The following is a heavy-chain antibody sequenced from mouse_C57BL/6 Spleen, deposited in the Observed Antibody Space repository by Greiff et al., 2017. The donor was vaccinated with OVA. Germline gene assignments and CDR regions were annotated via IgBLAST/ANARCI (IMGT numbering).Heavy chain of an antibody. CDR2: IDPSDSYT. V-gene: IGHV1-69*01. CDR3: ARYYYCSSWYFDV. J-gene: IGHJ1*03. D-gene: IGHD1-1*01. CDR1: GYTFTSYW. Sequence: VQLQQPGAELVMPGASVKLSCKASGYTFTSYWMHWVKQRPGQGLEWIGEIDPSDSYTNYNQKFKGKSTLTVDKSSSTAYMQLSSLTSEDSAVYDCARYYYCSSWYFDVWGTGTTVTVSS.